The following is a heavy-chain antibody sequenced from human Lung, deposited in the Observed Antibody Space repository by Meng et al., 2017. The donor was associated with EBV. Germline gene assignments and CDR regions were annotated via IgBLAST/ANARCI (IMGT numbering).Heavy chain of an antibody. CDR3: ARISYSGSPFDP. J-gene: IGHJ5*02. CDR2: INHSGSS. V-gene: IGHV4-34*01. Sequence: QVQLQQWGAGLLKPSETLSLTCAVYNGSFNGYYWTWIRQSPGKGLEWIGQINHSGSSNSNPSLESRVTFSVDTSKNQFSLKLTSVTAADTGVYYCARISYSGSPFDPWGQGTLVTVSS. CDR1: NGSFNGYY. D-gene: IGHD1-26*01.